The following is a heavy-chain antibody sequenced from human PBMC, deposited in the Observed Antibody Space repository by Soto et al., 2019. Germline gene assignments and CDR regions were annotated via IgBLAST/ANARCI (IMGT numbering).Heavy chain of an antibody. CDR1: GFSFSDYW. V-gene: IGHV3-7*03. CDR2: INRDGGER. D-gene: IGHD3-16*01. CDR3: ARDATFCLDC. J-gene: IGHJ4*02. Sequence: PXGSLILSCAASGFSFSDYWMALVRQAPGKGLEWVANINRDGGERYHADSVRGRFTIFRDNSENSLYLQMNRLRAEDTAVYYCARDATFCLDCWGRGTLVTVSS.